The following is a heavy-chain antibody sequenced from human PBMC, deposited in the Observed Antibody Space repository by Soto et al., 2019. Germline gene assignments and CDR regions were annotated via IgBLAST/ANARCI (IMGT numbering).Heavy chain of an antibody. CDR1: GFTFSSYA. V-gene: IGHV3-23*01. CDR3: AKARALRGVAASDY. J-gene: IGHJ4*02. Sequence: GGSLRLSCAAPGFTFSSYAMSWVRQAPGKGLEWVSAISGSGGSTYYADSVKGRFTISRDNSKNTLYLQMNSLRAEDTAVYYCAKARALRGVAASDYWGQGTLVTVSP. D-gene: IGHD2-15*01. CDR2: ISGSGGST.